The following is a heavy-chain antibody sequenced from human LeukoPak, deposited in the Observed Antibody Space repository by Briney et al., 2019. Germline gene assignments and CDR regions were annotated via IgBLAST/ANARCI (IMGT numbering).Heavy chain of an antibody. J-gene: IGHJ4*02. CDR2: INPNSGGT. D-gene: IGHD3-22*01. V-gene: IGHV1-2*02. CDR1: GYTFTGYF. CDR3: ARGRYYYDSSGYYPVSYFDY. Sequence: ASVKVSCKASGYTFTGYFIHWVRQAPGQGLEWMGWINPNSGGTNYAQKFQGRVTMTRDTSISTAYMELSRLRSDDTAVYYCARGRYYYDSSGYYPVSYFDYWGQGTLVTVSS.